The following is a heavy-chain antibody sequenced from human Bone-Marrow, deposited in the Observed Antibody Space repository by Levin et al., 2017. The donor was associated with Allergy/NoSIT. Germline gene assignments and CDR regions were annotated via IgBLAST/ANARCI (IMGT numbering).Heavy chain of an antibody. CDR2: IDQSGNT. Sequence: SQTLSLTCVVSGYSISSGYNWGWIRQSPGKGLEWIGSIDQSGNTYYNPSLKSRVTISVDTSKNQFSPRLTSVTAADTAVYYCARTLGYCSGDGCYYYFDYWGQGTLVTVSS. CDR3: ARTLGYCSGDGCYYYFDY. J-gene: IGHJ4*02. V-gene: IGHV4-38-2*01. D-gene: IGHD2-15*01. CDR1: GYSISSGYN.